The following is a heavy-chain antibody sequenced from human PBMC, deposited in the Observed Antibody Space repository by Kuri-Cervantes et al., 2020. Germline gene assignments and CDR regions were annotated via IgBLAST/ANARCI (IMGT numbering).Heavy chain of an antibody. CDR1: GFTFSSYA. D-gene: IGHD3-10*01. CDR2: ISYDGSNK. J-gene: IGHJ4*02. CDR3: ARSKPFGESYFDN. Sequence: GESLKISCAASGFTFSSYAMHWVRQAPGKGLEWAAVISYDGSNKYYADSVKGRFTISRDNSKNTLYLQMNSLRAEDTAVYYCARSKPFGESYFDNWGQGTLVTVSS. V-gene: IGHV3-30-3*01.